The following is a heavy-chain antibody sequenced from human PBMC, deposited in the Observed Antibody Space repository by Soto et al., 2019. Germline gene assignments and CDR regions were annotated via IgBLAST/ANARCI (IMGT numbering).Heavy chain of an antibody. V-gene: IGHV1-18*01. D-gene: IGHD2-2*01. CDR1: GYTFTSYG. CDR3: ARAVFYCSSTSCYEIALYYYYGMDV. Sequence: GASVKVSCKASGYTFTSYGISWVRQAPGQGLEWMGWISAYNGNTNYAQKLQGRVTMTTDTSTSTAYMELRSLRSDDTAVYYCARAVFYCSSTSCYEIALYYYYGMDVWGQGTTVTVSS. CDR2: ISAYNGNT. J-gene: IGHJ6*02.